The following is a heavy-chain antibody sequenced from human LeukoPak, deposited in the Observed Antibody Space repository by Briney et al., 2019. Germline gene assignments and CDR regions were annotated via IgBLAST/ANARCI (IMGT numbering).Heavy chain of an antibody. V-gene: IGHV3-23*01. D-gene: IGHD4-17*01. CDR2: ISGGGGGI. Sequence: GGSLRLSCAGSGFTVSSYAMSWVRQAPGKGLEWVSAISGGGGGIFYADPVKGRFTSSRDNSKNTLYLQMNSLRAEDTAVYYCAKATVTTSYGMDVWGQGTTVTVSS. CDR3: AKATVTTSYGMDV. CDR1: GFTVSSYA. J-gene: IGHJ6*02.